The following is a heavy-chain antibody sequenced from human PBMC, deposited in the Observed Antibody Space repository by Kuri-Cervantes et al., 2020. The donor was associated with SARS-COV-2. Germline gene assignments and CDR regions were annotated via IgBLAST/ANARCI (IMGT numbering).Heavy chain of an antibody. CDR1: GFSFSSHT. CDR3: ASPGYSYGSYRDY. V-gene: IGHV3-21*01. CDR2: IDSGSLYM. Sequence: GGSLRLSCAASGFSFSSHTMNWVRQAPGGGLEWVSAIDSGSLYMYYAQSLEGRFTISRDNAENSLYLQMNSLRAEDTAVYYCASPGYSYGSYRDYWGQGTLVTVSS. D-gene: IGHD5-18*01. J-gene: IGHJ4*02.